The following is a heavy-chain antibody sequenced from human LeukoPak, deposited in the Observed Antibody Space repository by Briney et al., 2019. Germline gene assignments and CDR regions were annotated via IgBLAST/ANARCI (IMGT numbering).Heavy chain of an antibody. CDR1: DGSISSSTYY. V-gene: IGHV4-39*07. J-gene: IGHJ6*03. Sequence: SETLSLTCTVSDGSISSSTYYWAWIRQPPGKGLEWIGSIYYGVTTYYNPSLKSRVTISVDTSKNHFSLKLSSVTAADTAVYYCARVAEYYGSGSYYPVYYYYYYMDVWGKGTTVTISS. CDR2: IYYGVTT. D-gene: IGHD3-10*01. CDR3: ARVAEYYGSGSYYPVYYYYYYMDV.